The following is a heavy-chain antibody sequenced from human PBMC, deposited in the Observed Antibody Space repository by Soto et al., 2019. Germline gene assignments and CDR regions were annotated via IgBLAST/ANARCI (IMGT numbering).Heavy chain of an antibody. CDR1: GGTFSGHA. CDR3: ARGPNWGYRFDS. J-gene: IGHJ4*02. D-gene: IGHD7-27*01. V-gene: IGHV1-69*06. CDR2: LIPLFGTT. Sequence: SVKVSCKASGGTFSGHAISWVRQAPGQGPEWMGGLIPLFGTTQHAQRFQGRLTVTADKSTTTAYMELTSLRFEDTAIYYCARGPNWGYRFDSWGQGTLVTVS.